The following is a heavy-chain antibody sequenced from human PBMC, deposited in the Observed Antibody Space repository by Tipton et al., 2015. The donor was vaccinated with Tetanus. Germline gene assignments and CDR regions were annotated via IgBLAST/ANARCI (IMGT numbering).Heavy chain of an antibody. D-gene: IGHD6-19*01. J-gene: IGHJ4*02. V-gene: IGHV3-30*04. CDR2: ISYDGRNK. CDR3: ARDRDGGWSFDY. Sequence: SLRLSCAASGFTFSTYPMHWVRQAPGKGLEWVAVISYDGRNKYYTDSVKGRFTISRANSKNTLYLQMDSLRPEDTGVYYCARDRDGGWSFDYWGQGTLVTVSS. CDR1: GFTFSTYP.